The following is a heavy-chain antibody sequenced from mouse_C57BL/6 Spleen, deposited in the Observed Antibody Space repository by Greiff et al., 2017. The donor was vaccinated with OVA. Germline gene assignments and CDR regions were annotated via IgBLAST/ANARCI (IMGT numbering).Heavy chain of an antibody. D-gene: IGHD2-2*01. CDR3: ARDGYDYFDY. CDR2: INPNNGGT. Sequence: EVKLQESGPELVKPGASVKMSCKASGYTFTDYNMHWVKQSHGKSLEWIGYINPNNGGTSYNQKFKGKATLTVNKSSSTAYMELRSLTSEDSAVYYCARDGYDYFDYWGQGTTLTVSS. CDR1: GYTFTDYN. V-gene: IGHV1-22*01. J-gene: IGHJ2*01.